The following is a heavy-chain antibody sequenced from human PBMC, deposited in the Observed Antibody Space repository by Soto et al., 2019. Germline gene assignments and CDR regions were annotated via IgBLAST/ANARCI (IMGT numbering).Heavy chain of an antibody. J-gene: IGHJ4*02. V-gene: IGHV3-23*01. CDR1: GFTFSSYA. CDR2: ISGSGCST. Sequence: EVQLLESGGGLVQPGGSLRLSCAASGFTFSSYAMSWVRKAPGKGLEWVSAISGSGCSTYYADSVKGRFTISRDNYKNTLYLQMNSLRSEDTAVYYCAKGAYKAYYDFWSGFLGEDVWGQGTLVTVSS. D-gene: IGHD3-3*01. CDR3: AKGAYKAYYDFWSGFLGEDV.